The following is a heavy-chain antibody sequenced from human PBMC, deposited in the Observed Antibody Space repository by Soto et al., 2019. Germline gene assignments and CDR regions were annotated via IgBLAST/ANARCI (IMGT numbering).Heavy chain of an antibody. CDR3: AKDTEVGRAFDI. V-gene: IGHV3-23*01. D-gene: IGHD2-2*01. Sequence: SGGSLRLSCAAFGFTFSSYAMSWVRQAPGKGLVWVSAISGSGGSTYYADSVKGRFTISRDNSKNTLYLQMNSLRAEDTAVYYCAKDTEVGRAFDIWGQGTMVTVS. CDR2: ISGSGGST. J-gene: IGHJ3*02. CDR1: GFTFSSYA.